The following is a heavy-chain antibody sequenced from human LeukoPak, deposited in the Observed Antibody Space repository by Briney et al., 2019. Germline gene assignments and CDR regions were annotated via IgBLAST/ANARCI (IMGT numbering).Heavy chain of an antibody. V-gene: IGHV3-7*01. Sequence: GGSLRLSCAASGFTFSSYWMSWVRQAPGKGLEWVANIKQDGSEKYYVDSVKGRFTISRDNAKNSLYLQMDSLRAEDAAVFYCARRHGSGYYDTSGYPIDLWGQGTLVTASS. CDR2: IKQDGSEK. CDR1: GFTFSSYW. CDR3: ARRHGSGYYDTSGYPIDL. J-gene: IGHJ5*02. D-gene: IGHD3-22*01.